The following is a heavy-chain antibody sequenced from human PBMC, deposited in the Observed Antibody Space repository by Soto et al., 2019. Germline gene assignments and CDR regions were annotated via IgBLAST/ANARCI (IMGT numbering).Heavy chain of an antibody. V-gene: IGHV1-3*01. CDR3: ARLAVAGTSHFDY. CDR2: INAGNGNT. Sequence: GASVNVSCKASGYTFTIYAMPSVRQAPGQRLEWMGWINAGNGNTKYSQKFQGRVTITRDTSASTAYMELSSLRSEDTAVYYWARLAVAGTSHFDYWGQGSLVTVSA. D-gene: IGHD6-19*01. J-gene: IGHJ4*02. CDR1: GYTFTIYA.